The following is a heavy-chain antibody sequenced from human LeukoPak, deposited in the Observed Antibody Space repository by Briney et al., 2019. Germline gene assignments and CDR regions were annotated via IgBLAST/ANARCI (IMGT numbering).Heavy chain of an antibody. CDR2: INPSGGST. D-gene: IGHD6-13*01. Sequence: WASVKVACKASGYTFTSYYMHWVRQAPGQGLEWMGIINPSGGSTSYAQKFQGRVTMTRDTSTSAVYMELSSLGSEDTAVYYCARDPKSIAAAGTEYWGQGTLVTVSS. CDR3: ARDPKSIAAAGTEY. CDR1: GYTFTSYY. V-gene: IGHV1-46*01. J-gene: IGHJ4*02.